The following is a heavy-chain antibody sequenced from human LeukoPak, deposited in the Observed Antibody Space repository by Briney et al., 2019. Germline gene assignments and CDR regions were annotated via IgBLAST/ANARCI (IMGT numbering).Heavy chain of an antibody. V-gene: IGHV3-30*18. D-gene: IGHD6-19*01. CDR2: ISYDGSNK. CDR1: GFTFSSYG. J-gene: IGHJ4*02. Sequence: GGSLRLSCAASGFTFSSYGMHWVRQAPGKGLEWVAVISYDGSNKYYADSVKGRFTISRDNSKNTLYLQMNSLRAEDTAVYYCANREPGYSSALDYWGQGTLVTVSS. CDR3: ANREPGYSSALDY.